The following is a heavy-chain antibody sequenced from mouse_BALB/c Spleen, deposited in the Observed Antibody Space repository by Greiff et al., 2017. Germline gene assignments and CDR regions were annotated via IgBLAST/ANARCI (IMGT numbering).Heavy chain of an antibody. CDR2: TNPYNGAT. V-gene: IGHV1-26*01. CDR1: GYSFTGYY. D-gene: IGHD1-1*01. Sequence: EVQLQQSGPELVKPGASVKISCKASGYSFTGYYMHWVKQSHVKSLEWIGRTNPYNGATSYNQNFKDKASLTVDKSSSTAYMELHSLTSEDSAVYYCASGTTVAPRSDWGQGTTVTGPS. J-gene: IGHJ4*01. CDR3: ASGTTVAPRSD.